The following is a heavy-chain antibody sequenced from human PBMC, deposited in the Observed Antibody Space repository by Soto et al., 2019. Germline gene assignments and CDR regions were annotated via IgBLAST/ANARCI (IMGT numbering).Heavy chain of an antibody. CDR3: ARHSFARRKKNWFDH. CDR1: RDCIISSDFY. CDR2: IFYLGSS. V-gene: IGHV4-39*01. Sequence: PSQTLPFPCTLSRDCIISSDFYWGWARQPPGKGLEWIGSIFYLGSSYYNPPLKSRVTMSVDTSKNQFSLRLRSVTAADTALYFCARHSFARRKKNWFDHWGQGIMVTVSS. J-gene: IGHJ5*02.